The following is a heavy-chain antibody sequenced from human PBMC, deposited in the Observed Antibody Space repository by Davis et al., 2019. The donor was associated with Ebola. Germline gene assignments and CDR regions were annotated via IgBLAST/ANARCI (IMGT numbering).Heavy chain of an antibody. V-gene: IGHV3-21*01. D-gene: IGHD1-7*01. CDR1: GFTFSVYS. Sequence: GESLKISCAASGFTFSVYSMNWFRQAPGKGLEWVSSISSNSRATYYADSLKGRFTISRDNAKSSLYLQMNSLRDEDTGVYFCARDNYISAFYYYYFMDVWGQGTTVTVSS. CDR3: ARDNYISAFYYYYFMDV. J-gene: IGHJ6*02. CDR2: ISSNSRAT.